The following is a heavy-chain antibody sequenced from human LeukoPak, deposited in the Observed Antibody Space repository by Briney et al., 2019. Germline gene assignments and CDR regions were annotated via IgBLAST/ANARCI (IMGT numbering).Heavy chain of an antibody. Sequence: SGPTLVKPTQTLTLTCTFSGFSLSTSGMCVSWIRQPPGKALEWLARIDWDDDKYYSTSLKTRLTISKDTSKNQVVLTMPNMDPVDTATYYCARERYSGSYYYMDVWGKGTTVTIPS. CDR3: ARERYSGSYYYMDV. V-gene: IGHV2-70*11. D-gene: IGHD1-26*01. CDR1: GFSLSTSGMC. J-gene: IGHJ6*03. CDR2: IDWDDDK.